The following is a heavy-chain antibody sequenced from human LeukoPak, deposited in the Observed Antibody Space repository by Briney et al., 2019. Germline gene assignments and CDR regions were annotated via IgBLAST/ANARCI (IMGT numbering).Heavy chain of an antibody. V-gene: IGHV3-11*01. CDR2: ISNGGTTI. D-gene: IGHD3-16*01. CDR1: GLTFSDYY. J-gene: IGHJ4*02. Sequence: PGGSLRLSCAASGLTFSDYYMTWIRQAPGKGLEWLSYISNGGTTIYYADSVEGRFTISRDNVKNSLYLQLNSLRAEDTAVYYCARAQSFGLDYWGQGTLVTVSS. CDR3: ARAQSFGLDY.